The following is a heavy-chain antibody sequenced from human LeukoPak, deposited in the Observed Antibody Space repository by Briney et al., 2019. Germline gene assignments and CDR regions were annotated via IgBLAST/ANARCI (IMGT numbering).Heavy chain of an antibody. CDR3: ASGYSSGWYRY. D-gene: IGHD6-19*01. J-gene: IGHJ4*02. CDR2: IYYSGST. V-gene: IGHV4-59*01. CDR1: GGSISSYY. Sequence: PSETLSLTCTFSGGSISSYYWSWIRQPPGKGLEWIGYIYYSGSTNYNPSLKSRVTISVDTSKNQFSLKLSSVTAADTAVYYCASGYSSGWYRYWGQGTLVTVSS.